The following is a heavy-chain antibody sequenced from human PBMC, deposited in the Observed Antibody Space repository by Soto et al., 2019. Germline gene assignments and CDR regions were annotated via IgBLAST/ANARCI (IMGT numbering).Heavy chain of an antibody. CDR2: IGTAGDT. Sequence: PGGSLRLSCAASGFTFSSYDMHWVRQATGKGLEWVSAIGTAGDTYYPGSVKGRFTISRENAKNSLYLQMNSLRAGDTAVYYCARELGYCSGGSCYPSGYYGMDVWGQGTTVTVSS. J-gene: IGHJ6*02. CDR3: ARELGYCSGGSCYPSGYYGMDV. D-gene: IGHD2-15*01. V-gene: IGHV3-13*01. CDR1: GFTFSSYD.